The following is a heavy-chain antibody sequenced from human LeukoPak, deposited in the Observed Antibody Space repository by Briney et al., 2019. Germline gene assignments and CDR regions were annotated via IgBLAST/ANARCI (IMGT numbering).Heavy chain of an antibody. CDR1: GGTFSIYA. Sequence: ASVKVSCKASGGTFSIYAISWVRQAPGQGLEWMGGIIPIFGTANYAQKFQGRVTITADESTSTAYMELSSLRSEDTAVYYCARVRRYYGSGYYFDYWGQGTLVTVSS. V-gene: IGHV1-69*13. CDR2: IIPIFGTA. CDR3: ARVRRYYGSGYYFDY. J-gene: IGHJ4*02. D-gene: IGHD3-10*01.